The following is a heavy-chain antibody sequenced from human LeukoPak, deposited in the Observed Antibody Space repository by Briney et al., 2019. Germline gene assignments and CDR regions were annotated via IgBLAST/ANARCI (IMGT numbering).Heavy chain of an antibody. CDR2: INHSGST. Sequence: SETLSLTCTVSGGSISSYYWSWIRQPRGKGLEWIGEINHSGSTNYNPSLKSRVTISVDTSKNQFSLKLSSVTAADTAVYYCAIFTSGSLDYWGQGTLVTVSS. CDR3: AIFTSGSLDY. CDR1: GGSISSYY. J-gene: IGHJ4*02. V-gene: IGHV4-34*01. D-gene: IGHD1-26*01.